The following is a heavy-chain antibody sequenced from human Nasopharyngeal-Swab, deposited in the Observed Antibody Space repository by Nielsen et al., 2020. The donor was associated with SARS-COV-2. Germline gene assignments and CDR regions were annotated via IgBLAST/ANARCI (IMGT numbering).Heavy chain of an antibody. CDR3: ARMVRYCSGGSCQSYYYYMDV. D-gene: IGHD2-15*01. V-gene: IGHV2-26*01. Sequence: SGPTLVKPTETLTLTCTVSGFSLSNAKMGVSWIRQPPGKALEWLAHVFSNDAKSYSTSLKSRVTISKDTSKSRVVLTLTDMDPVDTATYFCARMVRYCSGGSCQSYYYYMDVWGQGTTVTVSS. CDR2: VFSNDAK. J-gene: IGHJ6*03. CDR1: GFSLSNAKMG.